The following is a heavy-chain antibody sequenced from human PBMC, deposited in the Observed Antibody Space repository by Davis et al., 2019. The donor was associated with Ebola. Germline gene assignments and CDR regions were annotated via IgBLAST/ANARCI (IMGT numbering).Heavy chain of an antibody. CDR3: ASDLMATGDY. CDR2: ISYDGSNK. D-gene: IGHD5-24*01. Sequence: GESLKISCAASGFTFSSYGMHWVRQAPGKGLEWVAVISYDGSNKYYADSVKGRFTISRDNSKNTLYLQMNSLRAEDTAVYYCASDLMATGDYWGQGTLVTVSS. J-gene: IGHJ4*02. V-gene: IGHV3-30*03. CDR1: GFTFSSYG.